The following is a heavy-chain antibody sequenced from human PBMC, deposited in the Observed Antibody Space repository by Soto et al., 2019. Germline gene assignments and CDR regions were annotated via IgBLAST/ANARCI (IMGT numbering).Heavy chain of an antibody. CDR3: AKEGGQVDILTGYYELGDLDY. J-gene: IGHJ4*02. D-gene: IGHD3-9*01. Sequence: GGSLRLSCAASGFTFSSYGMHWVRQAPGKGLEWVAVISYDGSNKYYADSVKGRFTISRDNSKNTLYRQMNSLRAEDTAVYYCAKEGGQVDILTGYYELGDLDYWGQGTLVTVSS. CDR2: ISYDGSNK. CDR1: GFTFSSYG. V-gene: IGHV3-30*18.